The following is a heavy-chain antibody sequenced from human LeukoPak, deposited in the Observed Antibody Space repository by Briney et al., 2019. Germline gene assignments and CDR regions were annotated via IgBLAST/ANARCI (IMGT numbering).Heavy chain of an antibody. J-gene: IGHJ2*01. CDR3: ARLSDVWTAYHPGGGYFNL. CDR1: GYSFTSYW. Sequence: GESLKISCKGSGYSFTSYWIGWVRQMPGKGLEWMGIIYPGDSDTRYSPSFQGQVTISADKSITTAFLQWNTLKSSDTAIYYCARLSDVWTAYHPGGGYFNLWGRGTLVTVSS. D-gene: IGHD3/OR15-3a*01. CDR2: IYPGDSDT. V-gene: IGHV5-51*01.